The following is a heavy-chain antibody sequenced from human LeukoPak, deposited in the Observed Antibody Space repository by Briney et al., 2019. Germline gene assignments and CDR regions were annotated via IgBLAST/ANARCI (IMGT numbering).Heavy chain of an antibody. J-gene: IGHJ5*02. CDR1: GGSISSGGYY. D-gene: IGHD6-19*01. CDR2: IYTSGST. CDR3: ARARKWLNWFDP. V-gene: IGHV4-61*02. Sequence: SETLSLTCTVSGGSISSGGYYWSWIRQPAGKGLEWIGRIYTSGSTNYNPSLKSRVTISVDTSKNQFSLKLSSVTAADTAVYYCARARKWLNWFDPWGQGTLVTVSS.